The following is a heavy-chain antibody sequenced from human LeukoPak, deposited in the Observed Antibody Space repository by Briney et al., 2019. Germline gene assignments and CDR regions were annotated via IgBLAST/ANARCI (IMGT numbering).Heavy chain of an antibody. CDR2: ISGSGGST. D-gene: IGHD2-2*01. V-gene: IGHV3-23*01. J-gene: IGHJ5*02. CDR1: GFTFSSYA. Sequence: GGSLRLSCAASGFTFSSYAMSWVRQAPGKGLEWVSAISGSGGSTYYADSVKGRFTISRDNSKNTLYLQMNSLRAEDTAVYYCAKDRSYGVVPAPGRWFDPWGQGTLVTVSS. CDR3: AKDRSYGVVPAPGRWFDP.